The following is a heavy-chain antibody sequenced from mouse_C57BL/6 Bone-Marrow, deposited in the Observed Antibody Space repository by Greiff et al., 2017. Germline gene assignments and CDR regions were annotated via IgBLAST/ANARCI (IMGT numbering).Heavy chain of an antibody. J-gene: IGHJ2*01. D-gene: IGHD2-10*02. CDR3: ARKSIGGY. CDR1: GYTFTSYW. V-gene: IGHV1-59*01. CDR2: IDPSDSYT. Sequence: QVQLQQPGAELVRPGTSVKLSCKASGYTFTSYWMHWVKQRPGQGLEWIGVIDPSDSYTNYNQKFKGKATLTVDTSSSTAYMRLSSLTSEDSAVYYCARKSIGGYWGQGTTLTVSS.